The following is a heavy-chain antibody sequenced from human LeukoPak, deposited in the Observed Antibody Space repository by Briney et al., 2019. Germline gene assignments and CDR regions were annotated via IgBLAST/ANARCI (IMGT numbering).Heavy chain of an antibody. D-gene: IGHD2-15*01. J-gene: IGHJ1*01. Sequence: WGSLRLSCAASGFTFSNYWMSGVRQAPGKGLEWVANIKQDRSEKYYVDSVKGRFTISRDNAKNSLYLQMNSLRAEDTAVYYCAREFSSGGSCLYFQHWGQGTLVTVSS. CDR2: IKQDRSEK. CDR3: AREFSSGGSCLYFQH. V-gene: IGHV3-7*01. CDR1: GFTFSNYW.